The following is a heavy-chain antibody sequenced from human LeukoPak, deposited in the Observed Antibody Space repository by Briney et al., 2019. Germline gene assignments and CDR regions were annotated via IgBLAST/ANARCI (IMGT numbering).Heavy chain of an antibody. Sequence: GGSLRLSCAAFGFTFRNHAMNWVRQTPGKGLEWVSTISGRDHTTYYADSVKGRLTISRDNSKNTLYLQMNSLRAEDTAVYYCAKGGGFGDYGSYYFDYWGQGTLVTVSS. CDR2: ISGRDHTT. CDR3: AKGGGFGDYGSYYFDY. J-gene: IGHJ4*02. V-gene: IGHV3-23*01. D-gene: IGHD4-17*01. CDR1: GFTFRNHA.